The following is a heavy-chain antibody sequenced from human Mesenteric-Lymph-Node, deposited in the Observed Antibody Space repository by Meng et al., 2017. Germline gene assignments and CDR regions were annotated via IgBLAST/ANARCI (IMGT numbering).Heavy chain of an antibody. J-gene: IGHJ4*02. CDR2: INHRGST. V-gene: IGHV4-34*01. CDR1: VGSFSGHS. D-gene: IGHD2-15*01. Sequence: QVQLQQWGAGQLKPSETLSLTCAVYVGSFSGHSWTWIRQSPGKGLEWIGDINHRGSTNYNPSLKSRVTISVDTSKNQFSLELNYVTAADTAVYYCARDQGGAGAYWDQGTLVTVSS. CDR3: ARDQGGAGAY.